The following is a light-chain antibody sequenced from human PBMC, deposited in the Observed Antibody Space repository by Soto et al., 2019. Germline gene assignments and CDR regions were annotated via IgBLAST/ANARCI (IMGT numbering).Light chain of an antibody. J-gene: IGKJ1*01. Sequence: DIQMTQSPSTLSASVGDRVTITCRASQSISSWLAWYQQKPGKAPKLLIYDASSLESGVPSRFSGSGSGTEFTLTISSLQSEDFTVYSCIQYHNLWAFGQGTKGDIK. CDR1: QSISSW. V-gene: IGKV1-5*01. CDR3: IQYHNLWA. CDR2: DAS.